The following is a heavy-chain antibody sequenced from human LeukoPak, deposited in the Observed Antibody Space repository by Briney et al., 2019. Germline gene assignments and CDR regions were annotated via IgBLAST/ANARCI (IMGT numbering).Heavy chain of an antibody. CDR1: GFTFSTYW. CDR3: AREDSGYYDSSGSFDY. J-gene: IGHJ4*02. Sequence: AGGSLRLCCAASGFTFSTYWMHWVRQAPGKGLVWVSHIKSDGSSPSYADSVKGRFTISRDNAKNTLYLQMNSLRAEDTAVYYCAREDSGYYDSSGSFDYWGQGTLVTVSS. CDR2: IKSDGSSP. V-gene: IGHV3-74*01. D-gene: IGHD3-22*01.